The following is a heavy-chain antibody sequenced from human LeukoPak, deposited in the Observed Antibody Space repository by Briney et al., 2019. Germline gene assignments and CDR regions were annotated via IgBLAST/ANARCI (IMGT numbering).Heavy chain of an antibody. J-gene: IGHJ4*02. D-gene: IGHD2-2*01. V-gene: IGHV3-30*18. CDR2: TSHDERNI. Sequence: QPGGSLRLSCAASAFTFRNYAMHWVRQAPGKGLEWVAVTSHDERNIYYADSVKGRFTISRDNSKNTLYLQMNSLRAQDTAVYYCAKDRTGLLVVPAALDYWGQGTLVTVSS. CDR3: AKDRTGLLVVPAALDY. CDR1: AFTFRNYA.